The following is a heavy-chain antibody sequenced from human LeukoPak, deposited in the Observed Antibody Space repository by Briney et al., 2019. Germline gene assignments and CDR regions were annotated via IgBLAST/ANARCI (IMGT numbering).Heavy chain of an antibody. V-gene: IGHV3-23*01. J-gene: IGHJ4*02. CDR2: ISGSGGST. CDR1: GFTFSDYT. CDR3: AKEDLVVAIYYFDY. Sequence: GGSLRLSCVASGFTFSDYTMSWVRQAPGKGLEWVSAISGSGGSTYYADSVKGRFTISRDNSKNTLYLQMNSLRAEDTAVYYCAKEDLVVAIYYFDYWGQGTLVTVSS. D-gene: IGHD2-15*01.